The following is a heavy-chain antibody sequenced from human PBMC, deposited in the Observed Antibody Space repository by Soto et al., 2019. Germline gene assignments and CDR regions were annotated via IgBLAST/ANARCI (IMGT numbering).Heavy chain of an antibody. V-gene: IGHV3-11*01. J-gene: IGHJ3*02. CDR3: ASSHGDYERAFDI. D-gene: IGHD4-17*01. Sequence: GWSLRLSYAPSGFTFSDYYMSWIRQAPGKGLEWVSYISSSGSTIYYADSVKGRFTISRDNAKNSLYLQMNSLRAEDMAVYYCASSHGDYERAFDIWGQGTMVTVSS. CDR2: ISSSGSTI. CDR1: GFTFSDYY.